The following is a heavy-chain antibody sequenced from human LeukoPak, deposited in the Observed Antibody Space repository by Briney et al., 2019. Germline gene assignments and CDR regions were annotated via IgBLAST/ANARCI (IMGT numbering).Heavy chain of an antibody. CDR2: IYSDNT. Sequence: GGSLRLSCTVSGFTVSSNSMSWVRHAPGKGLEWVSFIYSDNTHYSDSVKGRFTISRDNSKNTLYLQMNSLRAEDTAVYYCARQAGAYSHPYDYWGQGTLVTVSS. V-gene: IGHV3-53*01. J-gene: IGHJ4*02. CDR3: ARQAGAYSHPYDY. CDR1: GFTVSSNS. D-gene: IGHD4/OR15-4a*01.